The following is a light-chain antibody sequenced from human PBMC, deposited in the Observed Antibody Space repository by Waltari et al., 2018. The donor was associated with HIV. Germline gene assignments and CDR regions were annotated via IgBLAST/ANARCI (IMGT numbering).Light chain of an antibody. CDR2: AAS. Sequence: DIQMTQSPSSLSASLGDRVTITCRASQSISSYLNWYQQNPGKAPKLLISAASSLQGGVPSRFSGSGSGTDFTLTISSLQPEDFAIYYCQQSYSTLPYTFGQGTKLEIK. V-gene: IGKV1-39*01. CDR1: QSISSY. CDR3: QQSYSTLPYT. J-gene: IGKJ2*01.